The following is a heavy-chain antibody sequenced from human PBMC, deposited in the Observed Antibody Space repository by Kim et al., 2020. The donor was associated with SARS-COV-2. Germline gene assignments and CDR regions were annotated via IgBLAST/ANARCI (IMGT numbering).Heavy chain of an antibody. CDR3: AHSRVGYCSAGSCYSGDYYFDY. V-gene: IGHV2-5*02. D-gene: IGHD2-15*01. CDR1: GFSLSTSGVG. CDR2: IYWDDDK. Sequence: SGPTLVKPTQTLTLTCTFSGFSLSTSGVGVGWIRQPPGKALEWLALIYWDDDKRYSPSLKSRLTITKDTSENQVVLTMTSVDPVDTATYYCAHSRVGYCSAGSCYSGDYYFDYWGQGTLVTVSS. J-gene: IGHJ4*02.